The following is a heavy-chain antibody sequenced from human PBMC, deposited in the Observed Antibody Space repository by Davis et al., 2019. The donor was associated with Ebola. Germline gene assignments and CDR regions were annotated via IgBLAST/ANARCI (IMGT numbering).Heavy chain of an antibody. J-gene: IGHJ4*02. CDR2: IYYSGST. CDR3: ARGPLWFGEWLLD. CDR1: GGSISSGDYY. D-gene: IGHD3-10*01. Sequence: MPGGSLRLSCTVSGGSISSGDYYWSWIRQPPGKGLEWIGYIYYSGSTNYNPSLKSRVTISVDTSKNQFSLKLSSVTAADTAVYYCARGPLWFGEWLLDWGQGTLVTVSS. V-gene: IGHV4-61*08.